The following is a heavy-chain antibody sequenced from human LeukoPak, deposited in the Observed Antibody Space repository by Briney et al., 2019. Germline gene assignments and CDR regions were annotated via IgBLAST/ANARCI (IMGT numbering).Heavy chain of an antibody. CDR3: AKCDTTGTTYYFDY. V-gene: IGHV3-23*01. CDR1: GFTFSSYG. J-gene: IGHJ4*02. D-gene: IGHD1-1*01. Sequence: PGGSLRLSCAASGFTFSSYGMSWVRQAPGKGLEWDSAISGSGGSTYYADSVKGRFTISRDNSKNTLYLQMNSLRAEDTAVYYCAKCDTTGTTYYFDYWGQGTLVTVS. CDR2: ISGSGGST.